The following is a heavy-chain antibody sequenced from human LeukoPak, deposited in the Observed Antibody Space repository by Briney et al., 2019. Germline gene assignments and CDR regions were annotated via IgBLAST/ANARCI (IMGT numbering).Heavy chain of an antibody. V-gene: IGHV1-46*01. CDR1: GYTFTSYY. D-gene: IGHD2-21*02. CDR2: INPSGGST. J-gene: IGHJ2*01. CDR3: ARDRGSKRVAYCGGDCYIGYFDL. Sequence: ASVKVSCKASGYTFTSYYMHWVGQAPGQGLEWMGIINPSGGSTSYAQKFQGRVTMTRDTSTSTVYMELSSLRSEDTAVYYCARDRGSKRVAYCGGDCYIGYFDLWGRGTLVTVSS.